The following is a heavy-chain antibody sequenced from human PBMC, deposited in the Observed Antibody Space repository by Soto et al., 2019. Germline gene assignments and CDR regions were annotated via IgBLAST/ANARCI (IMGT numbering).Heavy chain of an antibody. CDR3: STSDSPIFDY. Sequence: GALRLSCAASGFTFNNARMNWVRQAPGKGLEWVGRIRSKSEGETVDYAAPVKGRFTISRDDSKDTVYLQMDNLQTEDTGVYFCSTSDSPIFDYCGQGTLVTVSS. V-gene: IGHV3-15*07. CDR1: GFTFNNAR. J-gene: IGHJ4*01. D-gene: IGHD2-21*02. CDR2: IRSKSEGETV.